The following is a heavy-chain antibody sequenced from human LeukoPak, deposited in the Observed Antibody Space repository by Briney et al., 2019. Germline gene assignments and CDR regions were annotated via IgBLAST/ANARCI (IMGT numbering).Heavy chain of an antibody. V-gene: IGHV1-3*01. CDR1: GYTFTSYA. Sequence: ASVKVSCKASGYTFTSYAMHWVRQAPGQRLEWMGWINAGNRNTKYSQKFQGRVTITRDTSASTAYMELSSLRSEDTAVCYCARPYSSGWYTEYFQHWGQGTLVTVSS. CDR2: INAGNRNT. D-gene: IGHD6-19*01. J-gene: IGHJ1*01. CDR3: ARPYSSGWYTEYFQH.